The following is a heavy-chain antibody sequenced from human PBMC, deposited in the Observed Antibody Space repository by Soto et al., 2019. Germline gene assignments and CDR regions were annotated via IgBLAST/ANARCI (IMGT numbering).Heavy chain of an antibody. CDR2: INHSGST. CDR1: GGSFSGYY. V-gene: IGHV4-34*01. Sequence: QVQLQQWGAGLLKPSETLSLTCAVYGGSFSGYYWSCIRQPPGKGLEWIGEINHSGSTNYNQSLKGRVTISVDTSKHQFSLKLSSVTAAYTAVYYCARVKAARTRNWFAHWGQGTLVTVS. J-gene: IGHJ5*02. D-gene: IGHD6-6*01. CDR3: ARVKAARTRNWFAH.